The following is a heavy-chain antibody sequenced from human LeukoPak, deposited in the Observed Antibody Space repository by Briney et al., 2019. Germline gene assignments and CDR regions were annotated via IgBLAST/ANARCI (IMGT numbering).Heavy chain of an antibody. J-gene: IGHJ4*02. V-gene: IGHV3-23*01. CDR3: ARGRRSTGDTSWYFDS. Sequence: GGSLRLSCAASGFTFSSFAFTWVRQTPEKGLEWVASITGRGVATHYASSVKGRFAISRDNSKNTLDLQMNSLRAEDTAEYYCARGRRSTGDTSWYFDSWGQGTLVTVSS. CDR2: ITGRGVAT. D-gene: IGHD1-26*01. CDR1: GFTFSSFA.